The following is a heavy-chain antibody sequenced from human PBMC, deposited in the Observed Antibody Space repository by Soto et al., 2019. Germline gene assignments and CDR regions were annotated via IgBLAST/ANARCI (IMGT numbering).Heavy chain of an antibody. Sequence: GGSLRLSCAASGFTFSDYYMSWIRQAPGKGLEWVSYISSSGSTIYYADSVKGRFTISRDNAKNSLYLQMNSLRAEDSTLYYCARGTSRASPSYYYGSGSYDAFDIWGQGTMVTVSS. D-gene: IGHD3-10*01. CDR2: ISSSGSTI. J-gene: IGHJ3*02. CDR3: ARGTSRASPSYYYGSGSYDAFDI. CDR1: GFTFSDYY. V-gene: IGHV3-11*01.